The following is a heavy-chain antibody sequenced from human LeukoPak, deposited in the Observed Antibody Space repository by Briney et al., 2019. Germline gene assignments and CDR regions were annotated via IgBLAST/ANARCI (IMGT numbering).Heavy chain of an antibody. J-gene: IGHJ5*02. V-gene: IGHV3-30*18. Sequence: GTSPRLSCAASGFPFSVYVRHWVRQAPGKGQEWLGRITYDERTEYAESVRGRFTISRDNSKDTLYLQMNSVRAEDTGVYYCAKDHDCTSITCHSHFDPWGRGTLLTVSS. CDR1: GFPFSVYV. D-gene: IGHD3-10*01. CDR2: ITYDERTE. CDR3: AKDHDCTSITCHSHFDP.